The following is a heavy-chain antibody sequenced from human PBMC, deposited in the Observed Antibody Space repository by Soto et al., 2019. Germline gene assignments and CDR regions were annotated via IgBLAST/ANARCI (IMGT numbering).Heavy chain of an antibody. CDR2: INHSGSP. CDR3: ARANWSHHEFDP. J-gene: IGHJ5*02. CDR1: CGCFSAYY. V-gene: IGHV4-34*01. Sequence: SETLSLTCDGSCGCFSAYYSRLLRLPPGKGLEWIGEINHSGSPNSNPSLKSRATISLDTYKNQSAMKMTSVTAADTAVYYSARANWSHHEFDPWGQATLVIVS. D-gene: IGHD1-1*01.